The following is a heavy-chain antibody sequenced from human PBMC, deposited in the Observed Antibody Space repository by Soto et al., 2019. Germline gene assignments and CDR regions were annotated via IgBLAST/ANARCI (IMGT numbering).Heavy chain of an antibody. CDR1: GFTFSSYA. J-gene: IGHJ2*01. V-gene: IGHV3-23*01. D-gene: IGHD4-17*01. Sequence: PWGSLRLFCAASGFTFSSYARNWVRQAPGKGLEWVSVISGSGGSTYYADAVKGRFTISRDNSKNTLYLQMNSLRAEDTAVYYCAKRTVGWYFDLWGRGTLVTVSP. CDR3: AKRTVGWYFDL. CDR2: ISGSGGST.